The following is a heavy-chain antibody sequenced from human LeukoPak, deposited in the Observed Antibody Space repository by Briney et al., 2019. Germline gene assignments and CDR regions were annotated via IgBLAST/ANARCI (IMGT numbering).Heavy chain of an antibody. CDR3: AVSPYCSSTSCYTTDAFDI. V-gene: IGHV1-2*02. J-gene: IGHJ3*02. Sequence: ASVKVSCKASGYTFTSYGISWVRQAPGQGLEWMGWINPNSGGTNYAQKFQGRDTMTRDTSISTAYMELSRLRSDDTAVYYCAVSPYCSSTSCYTTDAFDIWGQGTMVTVSS. CDR2: INPNSGGT. D-gene: IGHD2-2*02. CDR1: GYTFTSYG.